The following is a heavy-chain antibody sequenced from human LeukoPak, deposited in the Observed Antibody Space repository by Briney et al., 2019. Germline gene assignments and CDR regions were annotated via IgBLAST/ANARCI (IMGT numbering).Heavy chain of an antibody. CDR1: GFTFSGYG. CDR2: IWYDGNSK. Sequence: GGSLRLSCAVSGFTFSGYGMHWVRQAPGKGLEWVAVIWYDGNSKYYAGSVKGRFTISRDNSENTLYLQMNSLRVEDTAVYYCARGHSSAYVEYWGQGTLVTVSS. V-gene: IGHV3-33*01. D-gene: IGHD3-22*01. CDR3: ARGHSSAYVEY. J-gene: IGHJ4*02.